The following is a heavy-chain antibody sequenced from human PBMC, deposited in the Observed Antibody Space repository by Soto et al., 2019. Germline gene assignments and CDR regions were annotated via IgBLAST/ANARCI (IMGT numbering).Heavy chain of an antibody. D-gene: IGHD3-22*01. J-gene: IGHJ4*02. V-gene: IGHV3-30-3*01. CDR1: GFTFSSYA. CDR2: ISYDGSNK. CDR3: ARDPYYYDSSGYHCFDY. Sequence: GGSLRLSCAASGFTFSSYAMHWVRQAPGKGLEWVAVISYDGSNKYYADSVKGRFTISRDNSKNTLYLQMNSLRAEDTAVYYCARDPYYYDSSGYHCFDYWGQGTLVTVSS.